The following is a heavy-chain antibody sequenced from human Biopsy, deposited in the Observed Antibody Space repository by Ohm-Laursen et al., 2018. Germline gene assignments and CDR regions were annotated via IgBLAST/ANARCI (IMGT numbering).Heavy chain of an antibody. CDR2: INPNSGNA. CDR3: ARVPAYPSIDGYYGLDL. V-gene: IGHV1-2*02. J-gene: IGHJ6*02. D-gene: IGHD3-9*01. Sequence: SSVKVSYKASGYTFAGYYLHWVRQAPGHGLEWMGWINPNSGNANYAQSFQGRLTVTRDTSISTAYMELTSLTFDDTAIYYCARVPAYPSIDGYYGLDLWGQGTTVSVSS. CDR1: GYTFAGYY.